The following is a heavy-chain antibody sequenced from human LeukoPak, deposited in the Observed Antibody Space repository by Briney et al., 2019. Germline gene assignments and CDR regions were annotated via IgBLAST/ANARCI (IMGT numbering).Heavy chain of an antibody. CDR2: ISGSGTNT. V-gene: IGHV3-23*01. D-gene: IGHD3-22*01. CDR1: GFTFSSYA. Sequence: PGGSLRLSCAASGFTFSSYAMNWVRQAPGKGLEWVSGISGSGTNTYYADSVRGRFTISRDNSKNTLYLQMNSLRAEDTAAYYCAKGGAVVLTGFDSWGQGTLVSVSS. CDR3: AKGGAVVLTGFDS. J-gene: IGHJ4*02.